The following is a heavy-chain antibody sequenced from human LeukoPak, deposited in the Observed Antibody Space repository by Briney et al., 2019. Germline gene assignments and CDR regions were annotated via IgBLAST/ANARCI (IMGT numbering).Heavy chain of an antibody. CDR1: GFTVSSNY. CDR2: IYSGGST. V-gene: IGHV3-53*01. J-gene: IGHJ4*02. D-gene: IGHD3-16*02. CDR3: ARVQTDYVWGSYRTYYFDY. Sequence: PGGSLRLSCAASGFTVSSNYMSWARQAPGKGLEWVSVIYSGGSTYYADSVKGRFTISRDNSKNTLYLQLNSLRAEDTAVYYCARVQTDYVWGSYRTYYFDYWGQGTLVTVSS.